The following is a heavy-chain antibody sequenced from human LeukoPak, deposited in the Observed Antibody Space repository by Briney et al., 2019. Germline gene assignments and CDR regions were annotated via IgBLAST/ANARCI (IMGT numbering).Heavy chain of an antibody. CDR3: ARTPLDYGDWFDP. D-gene: IGHD4-17*01. J-gene: IGHJ5*02. CDR2: INPNSGGT. Sequence: ASVKVSCKASGYTFTGYYMHWVRQAPGQGLEWMGWINPNSGGTNYAQKFQGRVTMTRDTSISTAYMELSRLRSDDMAVYYCARTPLDYGDWFDPWGQGTLVTVSS. CDR1: GYTFTGYY. V-gene: IGHV1-2*02.